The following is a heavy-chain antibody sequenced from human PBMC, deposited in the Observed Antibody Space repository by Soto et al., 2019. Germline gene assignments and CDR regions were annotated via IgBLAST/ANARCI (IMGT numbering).Heavy chain of an antibody. Sequence: PGGSLRLSCAASGFTFSSYDMHWVRQATGKGLEWVSAIGTAGDTYYPGSVKGRFTISRENAKNSLYLQMNSLRAGDTAVYYCAREDRDYGSGRGSYGMDVWGQGTTVTVS. CDR3: AREDRDYGSGRGSYGMDV. V-gene: IGHV3-13*01. D-gene: IGHD3-10*01. J-gene: IGHJ6*02. CDR1: GFTFSSYD. CDR2: IGTAGDT.